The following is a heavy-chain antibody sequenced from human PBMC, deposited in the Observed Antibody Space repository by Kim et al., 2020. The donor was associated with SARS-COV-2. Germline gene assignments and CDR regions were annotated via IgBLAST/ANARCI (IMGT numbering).Heavy chain of an antibody. V-gene: IGHV4-34*01. J-gene: IGHJ6*03. CDR2: ITPSGST. D-gene: IGHD6-25*01. Sequence: SETLSLTCTVYAGSFSGYYWSWIRQPPGKGLEWIGEITPSGSTNSNPSLKTQVTISVYTSKNPFSLYLTSVTAAHPAMYYCASGTRQRLSPHYYSFIDF. CDR1: AGSFSGYY. CDR3: ASGTRQRLSPHYYSFIDF.